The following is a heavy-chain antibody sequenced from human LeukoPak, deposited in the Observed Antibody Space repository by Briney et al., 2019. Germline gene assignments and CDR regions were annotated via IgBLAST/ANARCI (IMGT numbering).Heavy chain of an antibody. CDR3: ARDPFYSGYDNFDY. CDR1: ENTFTNFE. D-gene: IGHD5-12*01. V-gene: IGHV1-8*01. J-gene: IGHJ4*02. Sequence: ASVKVSCKASENTFTNFEFNWVRQATGQGLEWMGWMNPNSGETGYAQDFQGRVTMTRDTSISTAYMELSSLRSEDTAVYYCARDPFYSGYDNFDYWGQGTLVTVSS. CDR2: MNPNSGET.